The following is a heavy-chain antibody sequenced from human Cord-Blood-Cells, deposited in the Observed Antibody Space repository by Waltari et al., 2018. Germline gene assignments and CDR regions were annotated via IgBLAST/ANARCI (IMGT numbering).Heavy chain of an antibody. CDR1: GFTFTSYG. V-gene: IGHV3-30*18. D-gene: IGHD2-15*01. Sequence: QVQLVESGGCVVQPGRSLRLSCAASGFTFTSYGMHWVRQAPGKGLEWVAVISYDGSNKYYADSVKGRFTISRDNSKNTLYLQMNSLRAEDTAVYYCAKDSGFGYFDYWGQGTLVTVSS. J-gene: IGHJ4*02. CDR2: ISYDGSNK. CDR3: AKDSGFGYFDY.